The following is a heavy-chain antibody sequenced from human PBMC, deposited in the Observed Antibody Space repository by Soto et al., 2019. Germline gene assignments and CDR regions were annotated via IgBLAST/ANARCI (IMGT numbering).Heavy chain of an antibody. Sequence: RASVKVSCKASGGTFSSYAISWVRQAPGQGLEWMGGIIPIFGTANYAQKFQGRVTITADESTSTAYMELSSLRSEDTAVYYCAKYLSMSPEVTASLDYWGQGTLVTVSS. V-gene: IGHV1-69*13. D-gene: IGHD3-10*02. CDR1: GGTFSSYA. J-gene: IGHJ4*02. CDR2: IIPIFGTA. CDR3: AKYLSMSPEVTASLDY.